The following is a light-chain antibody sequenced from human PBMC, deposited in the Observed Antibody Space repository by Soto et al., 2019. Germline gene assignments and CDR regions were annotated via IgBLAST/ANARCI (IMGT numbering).Light chain of an antibody. J-gene: IGKJ5*01. V-gene: IGKV3-20*01. CDR3: QQYGSSPPST. CDR1: QSVSSSY. CDR2: GAS. Sequence: VLTQSPGTLSLSPGERATLSCRASQSVSSSYLAWYQQKPGQAPRLLIYGASSRATGIPDRFSGSGSGTDFTLTISRLEPEDCAVYYCQQYGSSPPSTFGQGTRLEIK.